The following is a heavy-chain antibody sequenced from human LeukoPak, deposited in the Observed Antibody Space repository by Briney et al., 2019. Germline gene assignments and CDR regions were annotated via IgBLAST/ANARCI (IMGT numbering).Heavy chain of an antibody. J-gene: IGHJ4*02. CDR2: IYYSGST. CDR3: ARRAYSSFPYYFDF. V-gene: IGHV4-39*01. CDR1: GGSISSSSYY. D-gene: IGHD6-6*01. Sequence: SETLSLTCTVSGGSISSSSYYWGWIRQPPGKGLEWIGSIYYSGSTDYNPSLKSRVTISVDTSKNQFSLKVTSVTASDTAVYYCARRAYSSFPYYFDFWGQGTLVTVSS.